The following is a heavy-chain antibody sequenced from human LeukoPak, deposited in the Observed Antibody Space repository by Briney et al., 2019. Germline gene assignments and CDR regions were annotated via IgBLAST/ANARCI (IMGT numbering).Heavy chain of an antibody. V-gene: IGHV3-11*04. J-gene: IGHJ4*02. CDR1: GFTFSDYY. CDR2: IGDSGSTI. CDR3: ALMICSTTSCWIDY. D-gene: IGHD2-2*01. Sequence: GGSLRLSCAASGFTFSDYYMAWMRQAPGKGLEWASYIGDSGSTIFYADSVKGRFTISTGDAKNSLYLQMNSLRAEDTAVYYCALMICSTTSCWIDYWGQGTLVTVSS.